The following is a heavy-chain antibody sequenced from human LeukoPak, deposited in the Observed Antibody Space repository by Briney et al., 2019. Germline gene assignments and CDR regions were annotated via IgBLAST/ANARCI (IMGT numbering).Heavy chain of an antibody. J-gene: IGHJ4*02. CDR1: GXXXXGXX. Sequence: SETLSLTCAVYGXXXXGXXXXXXXXXXXXXXXXXGEINHSGSTNYNPSLKSRVTISVDTSKNEFSLKVNSVSAADTAVYYCASVELATTNFDYWGQGTLVTVSS. CDR2: INHSGST. V-gene: IGHV4-34*01. CDR3: ASVELATTNFDY. D-gene: IGHD1-1*01.